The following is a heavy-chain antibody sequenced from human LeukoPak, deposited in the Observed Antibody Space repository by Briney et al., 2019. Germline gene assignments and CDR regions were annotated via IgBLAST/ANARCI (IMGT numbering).Heavy chain of an antibody. CDR1: GFTFDDYA. Sequence: GGSLRLSCAASGFTFDDYAMHWVRQAPGKGLEWVSGISWNSGSIGYADSVKGRFTISKDNARNSLYLLVNSLRAEDTALYYCAKDIVRHPYYFDYWGQGTLVTVSS. D-gene: IGHD3-16*02. V-gene: IGHV3-9*01. CDR2: ISWNSGSI. CDR3: AKDIVRHPYYFDY. J-gene: IGHJ4*02.